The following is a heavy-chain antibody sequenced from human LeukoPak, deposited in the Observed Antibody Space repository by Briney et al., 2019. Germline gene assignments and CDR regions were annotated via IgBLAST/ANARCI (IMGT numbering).Heavy chain of an antibody. CDR2: LSWNRGSI. CDR1: GFTFDDYA. D-gene: IGHD3-3*01. Sequence: GGSLRLSCAASGFTFDDYARHWVRHAPGKGLEWVSGLSWNRGSIRYADSVKGRLTISRDNAKNSLYLQINSLSAEDTALYYCAKVQDRGDFWSGYYTPTGAFDIWGQGTMVTVSS. CDR3: AKVQDRGDFWSGYYTPTGAFDI. J-gene: IGHJ3*02. V-gene: IGHV3-9*01.